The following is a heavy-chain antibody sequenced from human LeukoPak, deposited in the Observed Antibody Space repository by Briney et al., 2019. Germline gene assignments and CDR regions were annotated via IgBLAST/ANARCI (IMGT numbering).Heavy chain of an antibody. V-gene: IGHV3-23*01. CDR3: ARGDTLLLDY. CDR1: GFAFSSYA. CDR2: ISGSGGST. D-gene: IGHD2-15*01. J-gene: IGHJ4*02. Sequence: PGGSLRLSCAASGFAFSSYAMSWVRQTPGKGLEWVSAISGSGGSTYYADSVKGRFTISRDNAKSSLYLQMNSLRAEDTALYYCARGDTLLLDYWGQGTLVTVSS.